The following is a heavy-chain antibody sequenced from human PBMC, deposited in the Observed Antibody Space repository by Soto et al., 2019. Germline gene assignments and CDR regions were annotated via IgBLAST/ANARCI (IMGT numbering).Heavy chain of an antibody. J-gene: IGHJ4*02. CDR1: GFTFSGYG. CDR3: ARDGVGATTFFGYFDY. CDR2: TRHYGGNT. Sequence: QVQLVESGGGVVQPGRSLRLSCAASGFTFSGYGMHWVRQAPGKDLERVAITRHYGGNTYYADSVWGRFTISRDNSTKSRYLQMDSLSAEDTAGYYCARDGVGATTFFGYFDYWGQGALVTVSS. D-gene: IGHD1-26*01. V-gene: IGHV3-33*01.